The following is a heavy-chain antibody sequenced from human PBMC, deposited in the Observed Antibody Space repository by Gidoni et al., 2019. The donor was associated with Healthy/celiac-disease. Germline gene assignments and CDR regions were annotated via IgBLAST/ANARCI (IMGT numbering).Heavy chain of an antibody. CDR3: ARSYSSGSAYYFDY. V-gene: IGHV4-59*01. D-gene: IGHD6-19*01. Sequence: ITNYNPSLKSRVTISVDTSKNQFSLKLSSVTAADTAVYYCARSYSSGSAYYFDYWGQGTLVTVSS. J-gene: IGHJ4*02. CDR2: IT.